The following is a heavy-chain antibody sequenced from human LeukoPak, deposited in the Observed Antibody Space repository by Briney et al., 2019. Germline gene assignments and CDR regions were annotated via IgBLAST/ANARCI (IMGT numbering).Heavy chain of an antibody. V-gene: IGHV4-34*01. Sequence: SETRSLTCAVYGASFSGYYWSWIRQPPGKGLEWIGEINHSGSTNYNPSLKSRVTISVDTTKNQLSSRLSAVSPPDTAVYYCARGRIVLMVYAPPEGLRFDPWGQGNLVTVSS. J-gene: IGHJ5*02. CDR3: ARGRIVLMVYAPPEGLRFDP. D-gene: IGHD2-8*01. CDR2: INHSGST. CDR1: GASFSGYY.